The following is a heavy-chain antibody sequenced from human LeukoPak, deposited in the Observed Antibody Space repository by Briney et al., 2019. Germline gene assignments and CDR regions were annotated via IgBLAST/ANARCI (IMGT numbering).Heavy chain of an antibody. D-gene: IGHD3-9*01. V-gene: IGHV3-66*02. Sequence: GGSLRLSCAASGFTVSSNYMSWVRQAPGKGLEWVSVIYNGGSTYYADSVKGRFTISRDNSKNTLYLQMNSLRAEDTAVYYCARGANYDILTGYMYYFDYWGQGTLVTVSS. J-gene: IGHJ4*02. CDR3: ARGANYDILTGYMYYFDY. CDR2: IYNGGST. CDR1: GFTVSSNY.